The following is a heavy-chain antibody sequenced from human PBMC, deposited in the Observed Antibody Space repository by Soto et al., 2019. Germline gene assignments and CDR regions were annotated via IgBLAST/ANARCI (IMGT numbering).Heavy chain of an antibody. Sequence: QVLLVQSGAEVKKPGASVKVSCKASGYIFTSFYMHWVRQAPGQGLEWMGIINPSGGRASYTQKFQGRPRMTRDTSTRTVYIELSSLRSEDTAVYYCARDSDIVVSSVPIGAGYYYNALDIWGQGTTVTVSS. D-gene: IGHD2-15*01. CDR1: GYIFTSFY. J-gene: IGHJ6*02. CDR3: ARDSDIVVSSVPIGAGYYYNALDI. CDR2: INPSGGRA. V-gene: IGHV1-46*01.